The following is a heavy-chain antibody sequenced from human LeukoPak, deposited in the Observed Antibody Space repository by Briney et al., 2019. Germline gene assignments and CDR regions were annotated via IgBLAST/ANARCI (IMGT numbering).Heavy chain of an antibody. Sequence: GGSLRLSCAASGFTFRSSAMSWVRQPPAKGLEWVEVISGSGGSTYYADSVKGRFTISRDNSKNTLYLQMNSLRAEDTAVYYCAKAHYGDYPFAFDIWGEGTMVTVSS. CDR3: AKAHYGDYPFAFDI. CDR1: GFTFRSSA. CDR2: ISGSGGST. D-gene: IGHD4-17*01. V-gene: IGHV3-23*01. J-gene: IGHJ3*02.